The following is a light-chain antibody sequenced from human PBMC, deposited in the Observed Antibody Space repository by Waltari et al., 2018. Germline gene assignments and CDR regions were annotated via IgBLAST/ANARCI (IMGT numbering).Light chain of an antibody. CDR2: GAS. V-gene: IGKV3-20*01. J-gene: IGKJ2*01. Sequence: EIVLTQSPGTLSLSPGERATLSCRASQSVSSSYLAWYQQKPGQAPRLLIYGASSRATGIPDRFNGSGSGTDFTFTISRLEPEDFAVYYCQQYGSSPYTFGQGTKLGIK. CDR1: QSVSSSY. CDR3: QQYGSSPYT.